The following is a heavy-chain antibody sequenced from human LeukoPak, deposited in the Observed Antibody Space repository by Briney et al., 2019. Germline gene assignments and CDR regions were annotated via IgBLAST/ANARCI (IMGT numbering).Heavy chain of an antibody. CDR3: ARDLDSSGYYYD. Sequence: VGSLRLSCAASGFTFSTYSMNWVRQAPGRGLEWVSYISSSSGTLYYADSVKGRFAISRDNAKNSLYLQMNSLRDEDTAMYYCARDLDSSGYYYDWGQGTLVTVS. J-gene: IGHJ4*02. CDR2: ISSSSGTL. D-gene: IGHD3-22*01. V-gene: IGHV3-48*02. CDR1: GFTFSTYS.